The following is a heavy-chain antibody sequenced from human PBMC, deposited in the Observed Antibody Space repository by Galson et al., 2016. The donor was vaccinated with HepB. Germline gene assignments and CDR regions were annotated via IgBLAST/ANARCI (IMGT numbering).Heavy chain of an antibody. CDR2: INAGNGNT. CDR3: VRDHYDNSGYPYNWFDP. J-gene: IGHJ5*02. V-gene: IGHV1-3*01. D-gene: IGHD3-22*01. CDR1: GYTFTNYA. Sequence: SVKVSCKASGYTFTNYAMHWVRQAPGQRLEWMGWINAGNGNTKYSQKFQGRVTITRDTSASTAYMELSSLRSEDTAVYYCVRDHYDNSGYPYNWFDPWGQGALVTVSS.